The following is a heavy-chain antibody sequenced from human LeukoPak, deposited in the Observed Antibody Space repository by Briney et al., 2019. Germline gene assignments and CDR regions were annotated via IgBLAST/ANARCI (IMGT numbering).Heavy chain of an antibody. V-gene: IGHV1-18*01. CDR1: GYTFTSYG. Sequence: GASVKVSCKASGYTFTSYGISWVRQAPGQGLEWMGWISAYDGNTNYAQKLQGRVTMTTDTSTSTAYMELRSLRSDDTAVYYCARESPGYYDSSGYYSPNFDYWGQGTLVTVSS. D-gene: IGHD3-22*01. J-gene: IGHJ4*02. CDR2: ISAYDGNT. CDR3: ARESPGYYDSSGYYSPNFDY.